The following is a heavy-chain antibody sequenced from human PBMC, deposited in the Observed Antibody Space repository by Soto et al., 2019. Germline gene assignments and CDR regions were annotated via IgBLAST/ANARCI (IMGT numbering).Heavy chain of an antibody. Sequence: EVQLLESGGGLVQPGGSLRLSCAASGFTFSNYAMNWVRQAPGKGLEWVSVISGSGSSTYYADSVKGRFSISRDHSKNTLYLQMSSLRADDPGVYYCARRSPSWAFDIWGQGTMVTVSS. V-gene: IGHV3-23*01. CDR2: ISGSGSST. CDR3: ARRSPSWAFDI. CDR1: GFTFSNYA. D-gene: IGHD2-15*01. J-gene: IGHJ3*02.